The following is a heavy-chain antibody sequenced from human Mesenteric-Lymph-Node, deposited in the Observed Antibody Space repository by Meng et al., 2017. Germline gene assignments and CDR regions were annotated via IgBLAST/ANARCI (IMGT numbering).Heavy chain of an antibody. Sequence: QVRLVESGGGLVKAGGSLRLSCAASGFTFSDYYMTWIRQPPGQGLEWIASISPTGGSLYYADSVKGRFSISRDNAKSSLSLQMNSLRVEDTAVYYCARDHGFLNWFDPWGQGTLVTVFS. V-gene: IGHV3-11*04. CDR1: GFTFSDYY. CDR2: ISPTGGSL. D-gene: IGHD2/OR15-2a*01. CDR3: ARDHGFLNWFDP. J-gene: IGHJ5*02.